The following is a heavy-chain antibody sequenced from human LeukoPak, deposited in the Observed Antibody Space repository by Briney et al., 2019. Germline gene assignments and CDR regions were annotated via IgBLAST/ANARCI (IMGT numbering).Heavy chain of an antibody. V-gene: IGHV4-34*01. D-gene: IGHD6-19*01. J-gene: IGHJ5*02. CDR1: GGSFSGYY. CDR3: ARDVVAVAGNEVNSWFDP. Sequence: SETLSLTCAVYGGSFSGYYWSWIRQPPGKGLEWIGEINHSGSTNYNPSLKSRVTISVDTSKNQFSLKLSSVTAADTAVYYCARDVVAVAGNEVNSWFDPWGQGTLVTVSS. CDR2: INHSGST.